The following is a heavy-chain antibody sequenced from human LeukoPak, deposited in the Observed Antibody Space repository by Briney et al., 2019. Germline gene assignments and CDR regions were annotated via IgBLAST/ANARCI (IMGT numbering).Heavy chain of an antibody. CDR3: ARHSYEGSSDYYYRRFDF. V-gene: IGHV4-34*01. CDR1: GESFSGYY. Sequence: PSETLSLTCAVSGESFSGYYWSWIRQSPGKGLEWIGEVHHSGSTNYNPSLKSRVTISADTSKNQFSLNLSSVTAADTAVYYCARHSYEGSSDYYYRRFDFWAQGTLVTVSS. CDR2: VHHSGST. J-gene: IGHJ4*02. D-gene: IGHD3-22*01.